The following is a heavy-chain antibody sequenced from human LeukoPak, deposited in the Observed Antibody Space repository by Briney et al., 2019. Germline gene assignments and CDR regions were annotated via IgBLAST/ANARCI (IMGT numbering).Heavy chain of an antibody. CDR1: GYTFTSYA. D-gene: IGHD2/OR15-2a*01. V-gene: IGHV7-4-1*02. J-gene: IGHJ3*02. CDR3: ASHTFSDAFDI. Sequence: GASVKVSCKASGYTFTSYAMNWVGQAPGQGLEWMGWINTNTGNPTYAQGFTGRVVFSLDSSVSTAYVQISSLRAEDTAVYYCASHTFSDAFDIWGQGTMVTVSS. CDR2: INTNTGNP.